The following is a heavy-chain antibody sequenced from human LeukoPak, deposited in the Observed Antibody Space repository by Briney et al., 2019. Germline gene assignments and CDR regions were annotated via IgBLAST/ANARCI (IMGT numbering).Heavy chain of an antibody. V-gene: IGHV4-59*01. CDR1: GGSTSSYY. J-gene: IGHJ4*02. Sequence: SETLSLTCTVSGGSTSSYYWSWIRQPPGKGLEWIGYIYYSGSTNYNPSLKSRVTISVDTSKNQFSLKLSSVTAADTAVYYCARSSPAMVTYWGQGTLVTVSS. D-gene: IGHD5-18*01. CDR2: IYYSGST. CDR3: ARSSPAMVTY.